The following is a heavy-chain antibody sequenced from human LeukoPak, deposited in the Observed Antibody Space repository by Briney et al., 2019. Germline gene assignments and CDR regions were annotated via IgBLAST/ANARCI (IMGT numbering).Heavy chain of an antibody. D-gene: IGHD5-18*01. CDR2: ISSSSSYI. V-gene: IGHV3-21*04. CDR1: GFTLSSNT. J-gene: IGHJ4*02. CDR3: ARSTEENTALDY. Sequence: GGSLRLSCEASGFTLSSNTMNWVRQAPGKGLEWVSSISSSSSYIYYADSVKGRFTISRDNAKNSLYLQMNSLRAEDTAVYYCARSTEENTALDYWGQGTLVTVSS.